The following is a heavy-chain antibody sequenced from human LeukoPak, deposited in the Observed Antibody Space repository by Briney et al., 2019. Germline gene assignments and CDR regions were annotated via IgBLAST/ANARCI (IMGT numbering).Heavy chain of an antibody. V-gene: IGHV4-59*05. CDR3: ASLTVVPAAQFDY. CDR2: IYYSGST. D-gene: IGHD2-2*01. Sequence: PSETLSLTCTVSGGSISSYYWSWIRQPPGKGLEWIGSIYYSGSTYYNPSLKSRVTISVDTSKNQSSLKLSSVTAADTAVYYCASLTVVPAAQFDYWGQGTLVTVSS. CDR1: GGSISSYY. J-gene: IGHJ4*02.